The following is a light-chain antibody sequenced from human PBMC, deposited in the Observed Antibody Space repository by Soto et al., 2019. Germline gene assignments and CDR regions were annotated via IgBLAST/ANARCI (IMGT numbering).Light chain of an antibody. V-gene: IGKV2-30*01. J-gene: IGKJ2*01. CDR1: QSPVTSDGNTY. Sequence: DVVMTQSPLSLSVIPGQPASISCRSSQSPVTSDGNTYLNWFHQRPGQSPRRLIYKISNRDSGVPDRLIGGVSCTEFTLKISRVEAEDGGIYYCMQGTSWPYTFGQGTKLEI. CDR3: MQGTSWPYT. CDR2: KIS.